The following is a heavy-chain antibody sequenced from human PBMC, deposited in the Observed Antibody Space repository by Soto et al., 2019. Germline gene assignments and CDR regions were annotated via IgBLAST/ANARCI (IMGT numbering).Heavy chain of an antibody. CDR1: GGSMSSSSYY. Sequence: SETLSLTCTVSGGSMSSSSYYWGWIRQPPGKGLEWIGSVYYSGTTYYNPSLKSRVTTSVDTSKSQFSLKLSSVTAADTAVYYCARQWHSGNYPDYFDYWGQRTLVTVSS. V-gene: IGHV4-39*01. D-gene: IGHD1-26*01. CDR2: VYYSGTT. CDR3: ARQWHSGNYPDYFDY. J-gene: IGHJ4*02.